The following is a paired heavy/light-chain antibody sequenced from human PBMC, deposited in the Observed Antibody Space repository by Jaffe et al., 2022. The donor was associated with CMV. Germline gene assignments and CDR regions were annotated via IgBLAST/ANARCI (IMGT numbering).Light chain of an antibody. CDR2: SNN. CDR3: AAWDDSLNAHYV. Sequence: QSVLTQPPSASGTPGQRVTISCSGSSSNIGSNTVNWYQQLPGTAPKLLIYSNNQRPSGVPDRFSGSKSGTSASLAISGLQSEDEADYYCAAWDDSLNAHYVFGTGTKVTVL. CDR1: SSNIGSNT. J-gene: IGLJ1*01. V-gene: IGLV1-44*01.
Heavy chain of an antibody. D-gene: IGHD2-2*01. J-gene: IGHJ6*02. Sequence: QVQLVESGGGLVKPGGSLRLSCAASGFTFSDYYMSWIRQAPGKGLEWVSYISSSGSTIYYADSVKGRFTISRDNAKNSLYLQMNSLRAEDTAVYYCARDSIVVVPAAQTYYYYGMDVWGQGTTVTVSS. V-gene: IGHV3-11*01. CDR1: GFTFSDYY. CDR3: ARDSIVVVPAAQTYYYYGMDV. CDR2: ISSSGSTI.